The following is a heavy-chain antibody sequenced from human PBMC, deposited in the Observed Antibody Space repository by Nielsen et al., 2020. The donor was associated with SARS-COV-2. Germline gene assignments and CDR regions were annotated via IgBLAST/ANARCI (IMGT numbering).Heavy chain of an antibody. CDR2: ISSSSSYI. CDR1: GFTFSSYS. D-gene: IGHD2-8*01. Sequence: GESLKISCAASGFTFSSYSMNWVRQAPGKGLEWVSSISSSSSYIYYADSVKGRFTISRDNAKNSLYLQMNSLRAEDTAVYYCAREWCTNGVCYTFDYWGQGTLVTVSS. CDR3: AREWCTNGVCYTFDY. V-gene: IGHV3-21*01. J-gene: IGHJ4*02.